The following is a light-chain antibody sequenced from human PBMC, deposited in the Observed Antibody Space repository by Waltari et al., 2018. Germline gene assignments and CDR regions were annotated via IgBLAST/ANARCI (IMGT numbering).Light chain of an antibody. J-gene: IGLJ3*02. CDR2: VNSDGSH. V-gene: IGLV4-69*01. Sequence: QLVLTQSPSASASLGASVKLTCTLSSGHSSNIIAWLQQKPEKGPRYLMKVNSDGSHSKGDEIPDRFSGSSSGAERYLTISTVQSEDEADYYGQTGGHGTWVFGGGTKLTVL. CDR1: SGHSSNI. CDR3: QTGGHGTWV.